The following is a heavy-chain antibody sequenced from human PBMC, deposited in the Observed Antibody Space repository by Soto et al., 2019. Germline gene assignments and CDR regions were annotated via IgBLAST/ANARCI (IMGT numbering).Heavy chain of an antibody. V-gene: IGHV3-21*01. CDR3: ARVYLGCSSTTCLFYFDY. CDR1: GFTFTTYA. J-gene: IGHJ4*02. Sequence: EVQLVESGGGLVKPGQSLRLSCAASGFTFTTYAMNWVRQAPGKGLEWVSSISNSGSFIYYGDSLKGRFTSSRDNTKNSLRLQMDSLRAEDTAVYYCARVYLGCSSTTCLFYFDYWGQGTLVTVSS. D-gene: IGHD2-2*01. CDR2: ISNSGSFI.